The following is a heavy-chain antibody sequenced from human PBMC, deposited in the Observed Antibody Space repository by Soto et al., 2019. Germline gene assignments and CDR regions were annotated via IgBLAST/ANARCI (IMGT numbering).Heavy chain of an antibody. CDR3: ARARYGSGSYDTLIYMDV. CDR2: INPNSGGT. Sequence: EASVKVSCKASGYTFTGYYMHWVRQAPGQGLEWMGWINPNSGGTNYAQKFQGWVTMTRDTSISTAYMELSRLRSDDTAVYYCARARYGSGSYDTLIYMDVWGKGTTVTVSS. CDR1: GYTFTGYY. J-gene: IGHJ6*03. V-gene: IGHV1-2*04. D-gene: IGHD3-10*01.